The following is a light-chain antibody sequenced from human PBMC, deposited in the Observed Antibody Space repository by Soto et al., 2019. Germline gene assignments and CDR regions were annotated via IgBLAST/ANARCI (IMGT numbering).Light chain of an antibody. CDR2: AAS. V-gene: IGKV1-6*01. J-gene: IGKJ1*01. Sequence: AIQMTQSPSSLSASVGDSITITCRASQGIRNDLGWYQQKPGKAPKLLIYAASSLQSGVPSRFSGSGSGTDFTLTISSLQPEDVGTYYCQKYNSAMWTFGQGTKVDIK. CDR3: QKYNSAMWT. CDR1: QGIRND.